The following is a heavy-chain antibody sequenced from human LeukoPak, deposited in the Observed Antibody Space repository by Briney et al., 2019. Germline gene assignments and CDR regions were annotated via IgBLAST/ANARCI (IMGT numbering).Heavy chain of an antibody. CDR1: GGSVSSRSYY. D-gene: IGHD6-13*01. V-gene: IGHV4-39*01. CDR2: IYYSGST. CDR3: ARRDSSSWYNAFDF. Sequence: SETLSLTCTVSGGSVSSRSYYWAWIRQPPGKGLEWIGSIYYSGSTYYSPSLKSRVTISADTSKNQFSLKLSSVTAADTAVYYCARRDSSSWYNAFDFWGQGTMVTVSS. J-gene: IGHJ3*01.